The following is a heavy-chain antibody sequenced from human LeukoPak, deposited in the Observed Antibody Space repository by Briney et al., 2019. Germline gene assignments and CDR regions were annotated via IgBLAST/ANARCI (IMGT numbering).Heavy chain of an antibody. D-gene: IGHD6-19*01. CDR3: AKDRTPLAVGGIVYSYYGYGKDV. V-gene: IGHV3-30*18. Sequence: GGSLRLSCVGSGFSFSNFGIHWVRQGPGKGLEWVAFMSYDGSNKWYADAVKGRCTISRDNSKNTLFLAVDSLRPEDTAVYYCAKDRTPLAVGGIVYSYYGYGKDVWGQGTTVTVSS. CDR1: GFSFSNFG. J-gene: IGHJ6*02. CDR2: MSYDGSNK.